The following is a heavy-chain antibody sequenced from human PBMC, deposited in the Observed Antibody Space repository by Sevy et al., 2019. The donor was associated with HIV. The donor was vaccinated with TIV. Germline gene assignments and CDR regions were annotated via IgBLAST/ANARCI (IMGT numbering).Heavy chain of an antibody. CDR2: ISAYNGNT. V-gene: IGHV1-18*01. CDR1: GYTFTSYG. CDR3: ARGVYWGPLGELPSHNWFDP. J-gene: IGHJ5*02. Sequence: ASVKVSCKASGYTFTSYGISWVRQAPGRGLEWMGWISAYNGNTNYAQKLQGRVTMTTDTSTSTAYMELRSLRSDDTAVYSCARGVYWGPLGELPSHNWFDPWGQGTLVTVSS. D-gene: IGHD1-26*01.